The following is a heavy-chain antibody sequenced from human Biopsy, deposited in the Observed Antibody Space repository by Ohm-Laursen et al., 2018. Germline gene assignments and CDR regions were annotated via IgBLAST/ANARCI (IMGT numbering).Heavy chain of an antibody. Sequence: ASVKVSCKASGYTFTDYFLNWVRQAPGQGPEWMGWISPSSGGTNYAQKFQGRISLIRGTSATTGYMELSSLRSDDTAVYYCARDIMNPIGGLVSRSDVFDVWGQGTMVTVSS. D-gene: IGHD3-16*01. CDR1: GYTFTDYF. CDR2: ISPSSGGT. J-gene: IGHJ3*01. CDR3: ARDIMNPIGGLVSRSDVFDV. V-gene: IGHV1-2*02.